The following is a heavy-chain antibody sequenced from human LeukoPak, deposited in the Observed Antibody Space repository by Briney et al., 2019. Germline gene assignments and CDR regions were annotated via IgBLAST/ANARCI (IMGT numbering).Heavy chain of an antibody. CDR3: ASLSLRWSGY. J-gene: IGHJ4*02. Sequence: GSLRLSCAASGFTFDDYGMSWVRQAPGKGLEWISGVNWNGGSTGYADSVKGRFTISRDNAKNSLYLQMNSLRAEDTAVYYCASLSLRWSGYWGQGTLVTVSS. CDR1: GFTFDDYG. D-gene: IGHD4-23*01. V-gene: IGHV3-20*04. CDR2: VNWNGGST.